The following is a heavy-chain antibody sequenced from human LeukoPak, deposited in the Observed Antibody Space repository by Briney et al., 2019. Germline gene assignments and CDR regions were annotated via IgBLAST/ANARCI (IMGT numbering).Heavy chain of an antibody. CDR3: ARRPLYSYGPNDY. CDR1: GGSFSGYY. CDR2: INHGGST. D-gene: IGHD5-18*01. Sequence: SETLSLACAVYGGSFSGYYWSLIRQPPGKGLEWIGEINHGGSTNYNPSLKSRVTISEDTSKNQFSLRLSSVTAADTAVYYCARRPLYSYGPNDYWGQGTLVTVSS. V-gene: IGHV4-34*01. J-gene: IGHJ4*02.